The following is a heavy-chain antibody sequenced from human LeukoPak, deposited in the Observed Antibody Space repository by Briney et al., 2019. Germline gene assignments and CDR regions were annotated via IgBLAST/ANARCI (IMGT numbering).Heavy chain of an antibody. D-gene: IGHD2-21*01. V-gene: IGHV1-2*02. J-gene: IGHJ4*02. Sequence: ASVKVSCKASGYTFTGYYIHWVRQAPGQGLEWMGWINPNSGGTNYAQKFQGRVTMTRDTSISTAYMELSRLRSDDTAVYYCARARIEILLFLSHFDYWGQGTLVTVSS. CDR1: GYTFTGYY. CDR3: ARARIEILLFLSHFDY. CDR2: INPNSGGT.